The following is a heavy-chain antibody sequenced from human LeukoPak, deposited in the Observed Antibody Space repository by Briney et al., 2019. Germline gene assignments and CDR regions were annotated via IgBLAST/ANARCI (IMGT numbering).Heavy chain of an antibody. D-gene: IGHD3-22*01. CDR1: GYTFTGYY. CDR3: ARDRLEGDYYDSSGYQTFDY. V-gene: IGHV1-2*06. J-gene: IGHJ4*02. Sequence: GASVKVSCKASGYTFTGYYMHWVRQAPGQGLEWMGRINPNSGGTNYAQKFQGRVTMTRDTSISTAYMELRRLRSDDTAVYYCARDRLEGDYYDSSGYQTFDYWGQGTLVTVSS. CDR2: INPNSGGT.